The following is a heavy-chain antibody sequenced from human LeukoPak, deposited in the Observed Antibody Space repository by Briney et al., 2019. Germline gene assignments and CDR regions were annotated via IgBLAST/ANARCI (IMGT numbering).Heavy chain of an antibody. Sequence: ASVKVSCKASGYTFTGYYMHWVRQAPGQGLEWMGRINPNSGGTNYAQEFQGRVTMTRDTSISTAYMELSRLRSDDTAVYYCARDGTGYCSGGSCYSGASFDYWGQGTLVTVSS. CDR1: GYTFTGYY. CDR3: ARDGTGYCSGGSCYSGASFDY. V-gene: IGHV1-2*06. CDR2: INPNSGGT. D-gene: IGHD2-15*01. J-gene: IGHJ4*02.